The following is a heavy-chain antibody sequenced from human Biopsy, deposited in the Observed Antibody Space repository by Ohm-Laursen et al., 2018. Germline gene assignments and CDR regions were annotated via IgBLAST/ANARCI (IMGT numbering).Heavy chain of an antibody. CDR1: GFTFSSYG. CDR2: IWYDGSNK. D-gene: IGHD3-10*01. V-gene: IGHV3-33*01. Sequence: SLRLSCTASGFTFSSYGIHWVRQAPGKGLEWVAVIWYDGSNKYSADSVKGRFSISRDNSKNTVYLQMNSLRAADTAVYYCARDRYYGSESYYSHYNMDVWGQGTTVSVSS. CDR3: ARDRYYGSESYYSHYNMDV. J-gene: IGHJ6*02.